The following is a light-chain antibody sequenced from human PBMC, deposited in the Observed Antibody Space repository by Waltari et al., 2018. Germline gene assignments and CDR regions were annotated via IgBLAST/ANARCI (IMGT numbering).Light chain of an antibody. CDR2: ENS. Sequence: SYVLTQPPSVSVASGQTARLTCEGTDIGYKSVHWYHQRPGQAPVLVLHENSDRPSGIPERISGSNSVNMATLSISRVEAGDEADYYCQVWDSRSDHVVFGGGTKLTVL. CDR1: DIGYKS. V-gene: IGLV3-21*02. J-gene: IGLJ2*01. CDR3: QVWDSRSDHVV.